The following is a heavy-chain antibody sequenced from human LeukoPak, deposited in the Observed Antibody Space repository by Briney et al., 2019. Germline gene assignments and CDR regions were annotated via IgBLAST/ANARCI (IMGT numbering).Heavy chain of an antibody. D-gene: IGHD6-19*01. J-gene: IGHJ4*02. CDR3: AISDSSGWYSTFDY. CDR2: ISTSSSYI. CDR1: GFTFSSHS. V-gene: IGHV3-21*04. Sequence: GGSLRLSCAASGFTFSSHSMNWVRQAPGKGLEWVSSISTSSSYIHYADSMKGRITISRDNAKKLLYLQVNSLRAEDTAVYYCAISDSSGWYSTFDYWGQGTLVTVSS.